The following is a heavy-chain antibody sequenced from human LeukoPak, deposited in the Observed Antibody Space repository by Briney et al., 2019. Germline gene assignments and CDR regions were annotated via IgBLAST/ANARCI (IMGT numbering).Heavy chain of an antibody. CDR3: AKWKYSNSGIDDY. J-gene: IGHJ4*02. CDR2: ISGSGDNA. CDR1: GFTFSSYA. D-gene: IGHD6-6*01. Sequence: GGSLRLSCAASGFTFSSYAMSWVRQVPGKGLEWVSVISGSGDNAYYADSVKGRFTISRDNSKNMLYLQMNSLGAEDTAVYYCAKWKYSNSGIDDYWGQGTLVTVSS. V-gene: IGHV3-23*01.